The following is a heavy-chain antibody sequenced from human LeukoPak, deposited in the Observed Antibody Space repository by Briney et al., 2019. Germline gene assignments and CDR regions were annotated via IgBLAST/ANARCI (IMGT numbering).Heavy chain of an antibody. Sequence: SETLSLTCAVYGGSFSGYYWSWIRQPPGKGLEWIGEINHSGSTNYNPSLKSRVTISVDTSKNQFSLKLSSVTAEDTAVYYCARDGSGRVPEMSAPDYWGQGTLVTVSS. D-gene: IGHD3-10*01. J-gene: IGHJ4*02. CDR1: GGSFSGYY. CDR2: INHSGST. CDR3: ARDGSGRVPEMSAPDY. V-gene: IGHV4-34*01.